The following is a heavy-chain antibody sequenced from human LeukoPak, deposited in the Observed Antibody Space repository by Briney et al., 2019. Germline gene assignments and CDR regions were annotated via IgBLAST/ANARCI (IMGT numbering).Heavy chain of an antibody. Sequence: GGSLRLSCSASGFTFSTYTMHWVRQAPGKGLEYVSAISSNGGSTYYADSVKGRFTISRDSSKNTLYLQMSSLRAEDTAVYYCVKKRQDSYFDYWGQGTLVTVSS. D-gene: IGHD3/OR15-3a*01. V-gene: IGHV3-64D*09. CDR2: ISSNGGST. CDR1: GFTFSTYT. J-gene: IGHJ4*02. CDR3: VKKRQDSYFDY.